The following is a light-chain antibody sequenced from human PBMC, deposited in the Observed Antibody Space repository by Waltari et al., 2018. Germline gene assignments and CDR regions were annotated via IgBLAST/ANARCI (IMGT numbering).Light chain of an antibody. CDR1: SSDVGGYNY. Sequence: QSALTQPPSASGSPGQSVTISCTGTSSDVGGYNYVSWYQQHPGKVPKVIIYEVTKRPSGVPDRVSGSKSGNTASLTVSGLQAEDEADYYCTSYAGSNNYVVGTGTKVTVL. CDR2: EVT. V-gene: IGLV2-8*01. J-gene: IGLJ1*01. CDR3: TSYAGSNNYV.